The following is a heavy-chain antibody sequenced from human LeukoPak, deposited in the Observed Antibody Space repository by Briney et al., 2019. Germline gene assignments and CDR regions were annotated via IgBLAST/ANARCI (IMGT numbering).Heavy chain of an antibody. CDR3: ARVYSGYEMIDY. V-gene: IGHV4-39*01. CDR2: IYYSGST. Sequence: SETLSLTCTVSGGSLSSSSYYWGWIRQPPGKGLEWIGSIYYSGSTYYNPSLKSRVTTSVDTSKNQFSLKLSSVTAADTAVYYCARVYSGYEMIDYWGQGTLVTVSS. CDR1: GGSLSSSSYY. J-gene: IGHJ4*02. D-gene: IGHD5-12*01.